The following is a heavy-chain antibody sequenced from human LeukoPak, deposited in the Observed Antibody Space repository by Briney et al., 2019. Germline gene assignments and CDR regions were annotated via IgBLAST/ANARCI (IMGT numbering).Heavy chain of an antibody. D-gene: IGHD1-26*01. CDR1: GFTFSSYG. CDR2: ISGSGGST. J-gene: IGHJ3*02. CDR3: ARDRRLGSGSPELADAFDI. V-gene: IGHV3-23*01. Sequence: PGGSLRLSCAASGFTFSSYGMSWVRQAPGKGLEWVSAISGSGGSTYYADSVKGRFTISRDNAKNSLYLQMNSLRAEDTAVYYCARDRRLGSGSPELADAFDIWGQGTMVTVSS.